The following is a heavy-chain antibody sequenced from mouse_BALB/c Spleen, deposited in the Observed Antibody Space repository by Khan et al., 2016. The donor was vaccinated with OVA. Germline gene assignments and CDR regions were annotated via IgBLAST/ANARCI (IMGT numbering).Heavy chain of an antibody. CDR3: VRDEAYHRSDGWFAY. D-gene: IGHD2-14*01. CDR1: GYTFTSYT. CDR2: INPSNAYT. V-gene: IGHV1-4*01. J-gene: IGHJ3*01. Sequence: VQLQQSGAELARPGASVKMSCKASGYTFTSYTIHWIKLRPGQGLEWIGYINPSNAYTNYHQRFKDKATLTADKSSTTAYIQLSSLTSDDSAVYYCVRDEAYHRSDGWFAYWGLGTLVTVSA.